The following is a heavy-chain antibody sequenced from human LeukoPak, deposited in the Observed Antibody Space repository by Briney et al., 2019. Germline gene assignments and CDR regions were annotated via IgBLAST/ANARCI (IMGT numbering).Heavy chain of an antibody. D-gene: IGHD1-20*01. CDR2: IYYSGST. V-gene: IGHV4-31*03. CDR3: ARGYNWNRDWYFDL. CDR1: GGSISSGGYY. Sequence: SETLSLTCTVSGGSISSGGYYWSWIRQHPGKGLEWIGYIYYSGSTYYNPSLKSRVTISVDTSKNQFSLKLSSVTAADTAVYHCARGYNWNRDWYFDLWGRGTLVTVSS. J-gene: IGHJ2*01.